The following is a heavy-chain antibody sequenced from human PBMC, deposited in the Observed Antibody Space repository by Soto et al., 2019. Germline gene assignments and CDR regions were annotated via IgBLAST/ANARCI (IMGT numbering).Heavy chain of an antibody. Sequence: PSETLSLTCTVSGGSISSGDYYWSWIRQPPGKGLEWIGYIYYSGSTYYNPSLKSRVTISVDTSKNQFSLKLSSVTAADTAVYYCAREYYGSGTFADDYWGQGTLVTVSS. CDR2: IYYSGST. J-gene: IGHJ4*02. CDR1: GGSISSGDYY. CDR3: AREYYGSGTFADDY. D-gene: IGHD3-10*01. V-gene: IGHV4-30-4*01.